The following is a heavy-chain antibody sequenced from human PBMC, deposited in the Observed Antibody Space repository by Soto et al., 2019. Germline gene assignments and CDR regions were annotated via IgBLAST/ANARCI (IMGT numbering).Heavy chain of an antibody. V-gene: IGHV3-33*08. D-gene: IGHD3-3*01. CDR3: ARDLVGLRFLEWLLSDYYYGMDV. J-gene: IGHJ6*02. CDR2: IWYDGSNK. CDR1: GFTFSSYG. Sequence: GSLRLSCAASGFTFSSYGMHWVRQAPGKGLEWVAVIWYDGSNKYYADSVKGRFTISRDNSKNTLYLQTNSLRAEDTAVYYCARDLVGLRFLEWLLSDYYYGMDVWGQGTTVTVS.